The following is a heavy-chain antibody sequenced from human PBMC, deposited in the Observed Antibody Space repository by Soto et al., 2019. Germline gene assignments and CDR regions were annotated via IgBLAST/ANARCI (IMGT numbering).Heavy chain of an antibody. CDR2: ISSSSYTI. CDR1: GFTFSSYS. V-gene: IGHV3-48*01. CDR3: ARDIGG. Sequence: EVQVVESGGGLVQPGGSLRLSCAASGFTFSSYSMNWVRQAPGKGLEWVSYISSSSYTIFYADSVKGRFTISRDNAKNSLYLQMNSLRAEDTAVYDCARDIGGGGQGTLVTVSS. J-gene: IGHJ4*02. D-gene: IGHD2-15*01.